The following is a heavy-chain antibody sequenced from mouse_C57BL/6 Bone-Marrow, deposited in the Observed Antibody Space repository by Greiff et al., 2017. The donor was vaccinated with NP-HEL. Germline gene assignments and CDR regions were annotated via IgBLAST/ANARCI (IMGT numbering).Heavy chain of an antibody. J-gene: IGHJ4*01. V-gene: IGHV1-82*01. CDR1: GYAFSSSW. Sequence: QVQLQQSGPELVKPGASVKISCKASGYAFSSSWMNWVKQRPGKGLEWIGRIYPGDGDTNYNQKLKGKATLTVDTSSSTAYMQLSSLTSEDSAVYYCAKKEHYTSTGDAMDYWGQGTSVTVSS. D-gene: IGHD2-12*01. CDR3: AKKEHYTSTGDAMDY. CDR2: IYPGDGDT.